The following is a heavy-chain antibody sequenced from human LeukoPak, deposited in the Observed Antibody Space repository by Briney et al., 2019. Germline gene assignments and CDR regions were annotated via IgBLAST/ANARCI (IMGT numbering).Heavy chain of an antibody. CDR3: ARDGYCSGTSCYNWFDP. CDR1: GGSFSGYY. V-gene: IGHV4-34*01. CDR2: INHSGST. Sequence: SETLSLTCAVYGGSFSGYYWSWIRQPPGKGLEWIGEINHSGSTNYNPSLKSRVTISVDTSKNQFSLKLSSVTAADTAVYYCARDGYCSGTSCYNWFDPWGQGTLVTVSS. D-gene: IGHD2-2*03. J-gene: IGHJ5*02.